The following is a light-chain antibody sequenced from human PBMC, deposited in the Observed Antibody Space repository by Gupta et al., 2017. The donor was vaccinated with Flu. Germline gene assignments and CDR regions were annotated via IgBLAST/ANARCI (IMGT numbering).Light chain of an antibody. CDR2: AAY. Sequence: STGTLSVSPGDTATLSCRASQSISSKLAWYQQQPGQAPRLLLSAAYIRATGIPARFSGSGSETEFPLTISSLQSEDFAVYYCQHYKNWPLTFGG. J-gene: IGKJ4*01. CDR1: QSISSK. CDR3: QHYKNWPLT. V-gene: IGKV3-15*01.